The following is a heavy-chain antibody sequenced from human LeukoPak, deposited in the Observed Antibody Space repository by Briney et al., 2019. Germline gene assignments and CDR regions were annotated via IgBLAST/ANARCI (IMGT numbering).Heavy chain of an antibody. D-gene: IGHD3-22*01. CDR2: IRYDGNNK. V-gene: IGHV3-30*02. J-gene: IGHJ4*02. CDR1: GFTFSTYG. Sequence: QPGGSLRLSCAVSGFTFSTYGMHWVRQAPGKGLEWVTFIRYDGNNKYYADSVKGRFTVSRDNSKNTLYLQMNSLRAEDTAVYYCAKDRRFLSNYYDSGAYLDYWGQGTLVTVSS. CDR3: AKDRRFLSNYYDSGAYLDY.